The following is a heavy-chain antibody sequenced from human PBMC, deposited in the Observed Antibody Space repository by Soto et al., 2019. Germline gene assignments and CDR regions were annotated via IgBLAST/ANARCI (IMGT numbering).Heavy chain of an antibody. CDR3: VKGTPCSSSSCNWFDL. CDR2: ISSNWGST. V-gene: IGHV3-64D*06. CDR1: GFTFSSYA. J-gene: IGHJ5*02. D-gene: IGHD2-2*01. Sequence: PGGSLRLSCSASGFTFSSYAMHWVRQAPGKGLEYVSAISSNWGSTYYSDSVKGRFTISRDNSKNTLYLQMSSLRAEDTAVYYCVKGTPCSSSSCNWFDLWGQGTLVTVSS.